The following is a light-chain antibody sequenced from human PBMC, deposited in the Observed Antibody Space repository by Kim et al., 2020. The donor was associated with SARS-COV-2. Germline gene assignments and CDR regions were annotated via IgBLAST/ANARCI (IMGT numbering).Light chain of an antibody. CDR3: QQSYNMPIT. V-gene: IGKV1-39*01. CDR1: QSISTH. Sequence: DIQMTQSPSSLSASVGDTVTITCRASQSISTHLSWFQQKPGKAPKLLLYVTSTLESGVPSRFSGSGYGTDFTLTISSLQPEDSATYYCQQSYNMPITFGQGTRLEIK. J-gene: IGKJ5*01. CDR2: VTS.